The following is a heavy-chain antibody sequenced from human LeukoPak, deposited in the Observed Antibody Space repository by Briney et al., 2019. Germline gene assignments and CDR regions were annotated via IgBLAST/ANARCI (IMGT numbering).Heavy chain of an antibody. CDR1: GFTFDDYA. D-gene: IGHD3-22*01. CDR2: ISWKSGSI. V-gene: IGHV3-9*01. Sequence: PGRSLRLSCAASGFTFDDYAMHWVRQAPGKGLEWVSGISWKSGSIGYADSVKGRFTISRDNAKNSLYLQMNSLRAEDTALYYCTKVLGSYYDSSGAFDYWGQGTLVTVSS. CDR3: TKVLGSYYDSSGAFDY. J-gene: IGHJ4*02.